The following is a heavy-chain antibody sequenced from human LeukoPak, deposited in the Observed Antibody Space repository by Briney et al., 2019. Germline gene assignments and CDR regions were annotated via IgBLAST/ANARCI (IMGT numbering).Heavy chain of an antibody. CDR1: GGSISSYY. CDR3: ARDLNVAVAGPIFDS. V-gene: IGHV4-4*07. CDR2: IYTTGST. D-gene: IGHD6-19*01. Sequence: SETLSLTCTISGGSISSYYWSWIRQPAGKGLEWIGRIYTTGSTNYNPSLKSRVTMSADTSKNQFSLKLSSVTAADPAVYYCARDLNVAVAGPIFDSWGQGTLVTVSS. J-gene: IGHJ4*02.